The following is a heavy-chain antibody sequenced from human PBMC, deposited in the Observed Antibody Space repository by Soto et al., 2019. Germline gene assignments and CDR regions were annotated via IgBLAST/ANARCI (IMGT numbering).Heavy chain of an antibody. CDR1: RGSVSGRAYY. D-gene: IGHD3-3*01. J-gene: IGHJ4*02. CDR2: IFHSGST. CDR3: AREFNYDHWNGYSSQGYFDN. V-gene: IGHV4-61*08. Sequence: SLTCTVSRGSVSGRAYYWSWIRQSPGKGLEWIGYIFHSGSTKYNPSLKSRATISVDTSTNQFSLKLTSVTAADTAVYYCAREFNYDHWNGYSSQGYFDNWGQGTQVTVSS.